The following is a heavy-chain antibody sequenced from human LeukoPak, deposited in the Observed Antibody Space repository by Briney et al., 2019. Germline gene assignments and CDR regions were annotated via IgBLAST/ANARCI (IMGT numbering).Heavy chain of an antibody. D-gene: IGHD5-24*01. V-gene: IGHV1-18*01. J-gene: IGHJ4*02. CDR2: ISAYNGNT. Sequence: VASVKVSCKASGYTFTSYGISWLRQAPGQGLEWMGWISAYNGNTNYAQKLQGRVTMTTDTSTSTAYMELRSLRSDDTAVYYCARDQRVEMATWYYFDYWGQGALVTVSS. CDR1: GYTFTSYG. CDR3: ARDQRVEMATWYYFDY.